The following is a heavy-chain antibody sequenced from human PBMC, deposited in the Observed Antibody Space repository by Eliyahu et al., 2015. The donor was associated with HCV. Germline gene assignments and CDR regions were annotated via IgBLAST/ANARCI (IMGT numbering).Heavy chain of an antibody. CDR2: VSGGGGTT. V-gene: IGHV3-23*01. CDR3: AKGLGATRALDY. Sequence: DVQLLESGGDLVQPGGSXRLSCAASGFTFSSYVMSWVRQAPGKGLEWVSTVSGGGGTTYYADSATGRFTISRDNSKTTVYLQMNSLGTADTAVYYCAKGLGATRALDYWGQGTLVTVSS. J-gene: IGHJ4*02. CDR1: GFTFSSYV. D-gene: IGHD3-9*01.